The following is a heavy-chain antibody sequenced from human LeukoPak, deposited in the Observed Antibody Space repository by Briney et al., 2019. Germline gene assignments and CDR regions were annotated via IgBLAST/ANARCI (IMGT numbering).Heavy chain of an antibody. CDR3: AGRRIEEWELLLPMSY. CDR1: GGSFSGYY. D-gene: IGHD1-26*01. Sequence: SETLSLTCAVYGGSFSGYYWSWIRQPPGKGLEWIGEINHSGSTNNNPSLKSRVTISVDTSKNQFSLKLSSVTAADTAVYYCAGRRIEEWELLLPMSYWGQGTLVTVSS. V-gene: IGHV4-34*01. CDR2: INHSGST. J-gene: IGHJ4*02.